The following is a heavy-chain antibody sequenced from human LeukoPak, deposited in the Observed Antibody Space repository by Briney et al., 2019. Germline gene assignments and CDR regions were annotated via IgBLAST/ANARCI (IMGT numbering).Heavy chain of an antibody. V-gene: IGHV3-9*01. CDR2: ITWNSYSM. CDR1: VCSFDDQD. D-gene: IGHD1-26*01. Sequence: GGSLRLSCAASVCSFDDQDTHRVRQAPGKGLEWVSGITWNSYSMGYADSVKGRFTITRDNAKNSLFLHMNSLRADHGALYYCAKSVGATTGGFDYWGQGTLVTVSS. J-gene: IGHJ4*02. CDR3: AKSVGATTGGFDY.